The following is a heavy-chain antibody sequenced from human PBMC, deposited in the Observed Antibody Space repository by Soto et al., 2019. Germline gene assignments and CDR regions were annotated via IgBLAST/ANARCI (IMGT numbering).Heavy chain of an antibody. V-gene: IGHV3-15*01. CDR2: IKSKTDGGTT. CDR1: GFTFSNAW. D-gene: IGHD3-10*01. CDR3: TTQLNVLLWFGELLTRVY. Sequence: GGSLRLSCAASGFTFSNAWMSWVRQAPGKGLEWVGRIKSKTDGGTTDYAAPVKGRFTISRDDSKNTLYLQMNSLKTEDTAVYYCTTQLNVLLWFGELLTRVYWGQGTLVTVSS. J-gene: IGHJ4*02.